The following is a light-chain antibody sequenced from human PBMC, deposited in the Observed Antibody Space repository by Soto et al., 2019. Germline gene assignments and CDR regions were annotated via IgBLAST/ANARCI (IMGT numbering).Light chain of an antibody. CDR1: QSVRNNY. V-gene: IGKV3-20*01. CDR2: DAS. J-gene: IGKJ4*01. Sequence: TVMSISLVTLSLSTGERATLSCRASQSVRNNYLAWYQQKPGQAPRLLIYDASSRATGIPDRFSGGGSGTDFTLTIFLLEPEDVVVYCSTVLSCYPIPFAGGTMVDIK. CDR3: TVLSCYPIP.